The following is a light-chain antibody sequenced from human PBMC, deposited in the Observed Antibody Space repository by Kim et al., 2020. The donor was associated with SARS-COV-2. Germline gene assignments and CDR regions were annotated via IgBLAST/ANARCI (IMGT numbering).Light chain of an antibody. CDR1: SSNIGSNY. Sequence: ELTQPPSASGTPGQRVTISCSGSSSNIGSNYVYWYQQLPGTAPKLLIYRNNQRPSGVPDRFSGSKSGTSASLAISGLRSEDEADYYCAAWDDSLSGLFGGGTQLTVL. CDR3: AAWDDSLSGL. J-gene: IGLJ2*01. CDR2: RNN. V-gene: IGLV1-47*01.